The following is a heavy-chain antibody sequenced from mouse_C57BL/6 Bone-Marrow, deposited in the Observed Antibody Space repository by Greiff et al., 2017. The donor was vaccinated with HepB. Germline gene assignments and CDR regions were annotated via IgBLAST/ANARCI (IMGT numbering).Heavy chain of an antibody. J-gene: IGHJ1*03. CDR2: IDPNSGGT. CDR3: ARSRGLITTVVYWYFDV. V-gene: IGHV1-72*01. CDR1: GYTFTSYW. D-gene: IGHD1-1*01. Sequence: QVQLKQPGAELVKPGASVKLSCKASGYTFTSYWMHWVKQRPGRGLEWIGRIDPNSGGTKYNEKFKSKATLTVDKPSSTAYMQLSSLTSEDSAVYYCARSRGLITTVVYWYFDVWGTGTTVTVSS.